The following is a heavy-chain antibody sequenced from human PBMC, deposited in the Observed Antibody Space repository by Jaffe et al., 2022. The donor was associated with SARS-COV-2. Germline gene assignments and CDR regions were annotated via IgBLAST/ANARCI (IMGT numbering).Heavy chain of an antibody. V-gene: IGHV4-38-2*02. J-gene: IGHJ5*02. CDR3: ARPGSGWYYNWFDP. Sequence: QVQLQESGPGLVKPSETLSLTCTVSGYSISSGYYWGWIRQPPGKGLEWIGSIYHSGSTYYNPSLKSRVTISVDTSKNQFSLKLSSVTAADTAVYYCARPGSGWYYNWFDPWGQGTLVTVSS. CDR1: GYSISSGYY. CDR2: IYHSGST. D-gene: IGHD6-19*01.